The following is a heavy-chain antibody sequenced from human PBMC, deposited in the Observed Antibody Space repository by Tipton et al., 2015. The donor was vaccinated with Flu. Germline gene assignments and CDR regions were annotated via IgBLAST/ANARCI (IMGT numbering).Heavy chain of an antibody. CDR2: VYYSGTT. Sequence: TLSLTCTVPGASISSGSYYWAWIRQPPGKGLEWVGSVYYSGTTYYNPSLKSRVTISVDTSKNQFSLKVSSVTAAATAVYYCARVLVVAATPFDYWGQGILVIVSS. CDR3: ARVLVVAATPFDY. CDR1: GASISSGSYY. V-gene: IGHV4-39*07. D-gene: IGHD2-15*01. J-gene: IGHJ4*02.